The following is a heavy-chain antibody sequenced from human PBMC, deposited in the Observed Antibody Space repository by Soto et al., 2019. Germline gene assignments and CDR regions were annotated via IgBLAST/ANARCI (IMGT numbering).Heavy chain of an antibody. CDR1: GGSISSGGYY. J-gene: IGHJ4*02. CDR2: IYYSGST. V-gene: IGHV4-31*11. D-gene: IGHD3-10*01. CDR3: ARYFASGSSVDY. Sequence: SETLSLTCAVSGGSISSGGYYWTWIRQHPGKALEWIGYIYYSGSTYYNPSLKSRIIISVDTSKNQFSLNLSSVTATDTAIYYCARYFASGSSVDYWGQGTLVTVSS.